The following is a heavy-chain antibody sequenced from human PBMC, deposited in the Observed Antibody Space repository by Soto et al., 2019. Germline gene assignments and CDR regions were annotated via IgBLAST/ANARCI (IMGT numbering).Heavy chain of an antibody. CDR1: GGTFSGYY. Sequence: SXTLSLTCAVYGGTFSGYYWSWIRQPPVDGLQWMEEINHSGSTNYNPSLKSRVTISVDTSKNQFSLTLSSVTAADTAVYYCARVHGPVPAAMPAHNWFDPWGQGTLVTVSS. V-gene: IGHV4-34*01. D-gene: IGHD2-2*01. CDR3: ARVHGPVPAAMPAHNWFDP. CDR2: INHSGST. J-gene: IGHJ5*02.